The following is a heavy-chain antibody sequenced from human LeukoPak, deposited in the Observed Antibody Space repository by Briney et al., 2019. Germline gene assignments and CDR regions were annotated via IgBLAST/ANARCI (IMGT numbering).Heavy chain of an antibody. CDR3: ARVRPRIDGSGTSYLRLYYFDY. J-gene: IGHJ4*02. V-gene: IGHV1-2*02. Sequence: GASVKVSCKASGYTFTGYYMYWVRQAPGQGLEWMGWINPNSGDTNYAQRFQGRVTMTRDTSISTAYMDLSRMTSDDTAVYYCARVRPRIDGSGTSYLRLYYFDYWGQGTLVTVSS. D-gene: IGHD3-10*01. CDR2: INPNSGDT. CDR1: GYTFTGYY.